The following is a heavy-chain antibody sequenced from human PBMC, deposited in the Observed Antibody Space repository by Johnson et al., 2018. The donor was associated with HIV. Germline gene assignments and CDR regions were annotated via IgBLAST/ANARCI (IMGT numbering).Heavy chain of an antibody. J-gene: IGHJ3*02. CDR3: ARAPSTHYSRLTGDFGAFDI. V-gene: IGHV3-7*03. D-gene: IGHD7-27*01. CDR1: GFTVSSNY. CDR2: IKQDGSEK. Sequence: VQLVESGGGLVQPGGSLRLSCAASGFTVSSNYMSWVRQAPGKGLEWVANIKQDGSEKYYVDSVKGRFTISRDNSKNTLYLQKNSLRVEDTVLYYCARAPSTHYSRLTGDFGAFDIWGQGTLVFVSS.